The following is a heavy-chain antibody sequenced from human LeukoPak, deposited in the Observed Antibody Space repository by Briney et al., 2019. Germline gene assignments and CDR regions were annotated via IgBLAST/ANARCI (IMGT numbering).Heavy chain of an antibody. D-gene: IGHD2-2*01. CDR2: IHHSGTA. J-gene: IGHJ4*02. V-gene: IGHV4-4*02. CDR1: GGSISSSNW. CDR3: AGGDDRASWLVDS. Sequence: PSGTLSLTCAVSGGSISSSNWWSWVRQSPGKGLEWIGEIHHSGTANYNPSLKSRVTISVDESGKHFSLKLSSVTAADTAVYYCAGGDDRASWLVDSWGQGILVTVSS.